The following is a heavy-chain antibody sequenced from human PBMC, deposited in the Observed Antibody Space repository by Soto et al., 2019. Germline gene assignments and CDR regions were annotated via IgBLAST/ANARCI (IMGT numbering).Heavy chain of an antibody. CDR2: IYYSGST. V-gene: IGHV4-59*08. J-gene: IGHJ4*02. D-gene: IGHD4-17*01. Sequence: QVHLQESGPGLVKPSETLSLTCTVSGGSISSYYWSWIRQPPGKVLEWIGYIYYSGSTNYNPSLKSRDTISVATSKNKFSMKLSSVTAADTAVYYCARHYGGTLDYWGQGPLVTVSS. CDR3: ARHYGGTLDY. CDR1: GGSISSYY.